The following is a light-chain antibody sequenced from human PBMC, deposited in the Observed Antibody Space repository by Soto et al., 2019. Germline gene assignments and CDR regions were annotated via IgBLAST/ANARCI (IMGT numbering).Light chain of an antibody. CDR1: QSINSW. CDR3: QQYNYYPLT. J-gene: IGKJ4*01. Sequence: DIQMTQSPSTLSASVGDRVTITCRASQSINSWLAWYQQKPGKAPKLLIYKGSDLESGVPSRFSGSGAGTEFTLTISSLQPDDFATYYCQQYNYYPLTFGGGTKVEIK. CDR2: KGS. V-gene: IGKV1-5*03.